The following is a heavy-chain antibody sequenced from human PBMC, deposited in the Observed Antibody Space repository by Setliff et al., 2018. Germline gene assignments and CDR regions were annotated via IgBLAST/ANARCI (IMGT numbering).Heavy chain of an antibody. D-gene: IGHD3-3*01. CDR2: INAGNGNT. Sequence: ASVKVSCKASGYTFTSYAMHWVRQAPGQRLEWMGWINAGNGNTKYSQKFQGRVTITRDKSTSTAYMELSSLRSEDTAVYYCAISTIFGVVSPTPDAFDIWGQGTMVTVSS. CDR3: AISTIFGVVSPTPDAFDI. CDR1: GYTFTSYA. J-gene: IGHJ3*02. V-gene: IGHV1-3*01.